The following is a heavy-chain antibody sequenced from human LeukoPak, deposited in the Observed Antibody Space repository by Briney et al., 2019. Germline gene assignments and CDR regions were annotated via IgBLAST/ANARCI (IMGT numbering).Heavy chain of an antibody. Sequence: ASVKVSCKASGYTFTSYDINWVRQATGQGLEWMGWMNPISGNTGYAQKFQGRVTITRNTSISTAYMELSSLRSEDTAVYYCARGTTSSWIQLWRWPAIDYWGQGTLVTVSS. V-gene: IGHV1-8*03. D-gene: IGHD5-18*01. J-gene: IGHJ4*02. CDR2: MNPISGNT. CDR3: ARGTTSSWIQLWRWPAIDY. CDR1: GYTFTSYD.